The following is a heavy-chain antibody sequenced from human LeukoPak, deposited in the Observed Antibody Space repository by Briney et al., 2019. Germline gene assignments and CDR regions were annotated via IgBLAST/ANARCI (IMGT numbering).Heavy chain of an antibody. V-gene: IGHV1-2*02. CDR1: GYTFTAYY. CDR2: INLYSGGT. D-gene: IGHD3-16*02. J-gene: IGHJ4*02. CDR3: AHIAVWGSYRPRSHFDY. Sequence: ASVTVSCKASGYTFTAYYMYWVRQAPGQGLEWMGWINLYSGGTHYAQKFQDRVTMTRDTSISTAYMDLSRLTSDDTAVYYCAHIAVWGSYRPRSHFDYWGQGTLVTVSS.